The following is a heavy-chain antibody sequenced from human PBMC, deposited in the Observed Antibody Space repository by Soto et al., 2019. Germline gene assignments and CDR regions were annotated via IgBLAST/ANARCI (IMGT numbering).Heavy chain of an antibody. V-gene: IGHV1-69*13. Sequence: ASVKVSCKASGGTFSSYAISWVRQAPGQGLEWMGGIIPIFGTANYAQKFQGRVTITADESTSTAYMELSSLRSEDTAVYYCARDLKRYYDSSGYGYYYYGMDVWGQGTTVTVSS. CDR3: ARDLKRYYDSSGYGYYYYGMDV. CDR1: GGTFSSYA. CDR2: IIPIFGTA. D-gene: IGHD3-22*01. J-gene: IGHJ6*02.